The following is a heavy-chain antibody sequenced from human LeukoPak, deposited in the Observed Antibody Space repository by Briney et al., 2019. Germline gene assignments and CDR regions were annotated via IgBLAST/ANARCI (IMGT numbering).Heavy chain of an antibody. D-gene: IGHD4-17*01. CDR3: ARPKGALRCLDY. Sequence: PGGSLRLSCAASGFTFDDYAMHWVRQAPGKGLEWVSGISWNSGSIGYADSVKGRFTISRDNAKNSLYLQMNSLRAEDTAVYYCARPKGALRCLDYWGQGTLVTVSS. J-gene: IGHJ4*02. V-gene: IGHV3-9*01. CDR1: GFTFDDYA. CDR2: ISWNSGSI.